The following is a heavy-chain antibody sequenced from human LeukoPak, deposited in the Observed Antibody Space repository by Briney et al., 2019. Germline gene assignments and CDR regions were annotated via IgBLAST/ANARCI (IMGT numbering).Heavy chain of an antibody. D-gene: IGHD3-16*01. CDR3: AREKDGGTYDY. Sequence: ASVKVSCKASGYTFNSYYVHWVRQAPGQGLEWLGTFKPNTRSAHPGLGFRDRVSMTGDMSTSTVFIELNSLRSEDTAVYYCAREKDGGTYDYWGQGTLVTVST. J-gene: IGHJ4*01. CDR1: GYTFNSYY. V-gene: IGHV1-46*02. CDR2: FKPNTRSA.